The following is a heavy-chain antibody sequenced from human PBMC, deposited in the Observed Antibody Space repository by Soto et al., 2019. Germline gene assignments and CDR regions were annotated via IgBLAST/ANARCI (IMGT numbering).Heavy chain of an antibody. V-gene: IGHV4-61*01. CDR3: ARGLTGVVPSDY. CDR1: GGSVSSGSYY. CDR2: IYYSGST. J-gene: IGHJ4*02. D-gene: IGHD7-27*01. Sequence: QVQLQESGPGLVKPSATLSLTCSVSGGSVSSGSYYWSWIRQPPGKGLEWIGYIYYSGSTNYNPSLKSRVTISVDTSKNQFSLKLSSVTAADTAVYYCARGLTGVVPSDYCGQGTLVTVSS.